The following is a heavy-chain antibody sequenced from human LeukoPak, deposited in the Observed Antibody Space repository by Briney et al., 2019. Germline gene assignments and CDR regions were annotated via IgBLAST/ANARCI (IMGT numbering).Heavy chain of an antibody. D-gene: IGHD3-22*01. CDR3: ARTNYYDSPGALDI. V-gene: IGHV4-4*02. CDR1: GGSISSINW. J-gene: IGHJ3*02. CDR2: IYHSGST. Sequence: SETLSLTCGVSGGSISSINWWSWVRQPPGKGLEWIGNIYHSGSTNYNPSLKSRVTISVDKSKSQFSLKLSSVTAADTAVYYCARTNYYDSPGALDIWGQGTMVTVSS.